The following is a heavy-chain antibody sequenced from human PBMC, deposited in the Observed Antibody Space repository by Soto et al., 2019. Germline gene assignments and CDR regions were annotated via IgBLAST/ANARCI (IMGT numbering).Heavy chain of an antibody. CDR3: ARVVPGAEARLGP. J-gene: IGHJ5*02. D-gene: IGHD2-2*01. V-gene: IGHV1-18*01. CDR1: GYTFSNYG. CDR2: ISLYSDGT. Sequence: GSSVKVSCKTSGYTFSNYGITWVRQAPGQPLEWLGWISLYSDGTNYAQKFQGRVSMTTDTSTTTAYMELRSLRSDDTAVYYCARVVPGAEARLGPWGQGILVPASS.